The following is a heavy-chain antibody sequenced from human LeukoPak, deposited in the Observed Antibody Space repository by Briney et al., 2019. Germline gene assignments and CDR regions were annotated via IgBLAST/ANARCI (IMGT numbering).Heavy chain of an antibody. CDR3: TTNFYGSGPFDY. CDR2: IKSKTDGGTT. J-gene: IGHJ4*02. V-gene: IGHV3-15*01. CDR1: GFTYSNYA. Sequence: GGCLRLSCASSGFTYSNYAMSSVRQAPGKGLEWVGRIKSKTDGGTTDYVALVKGRFTISRDDSKDTLYLQINSLKTEDTAVYYCTTNFYGSGPFDYWGQGTLVTVSS. D-gene: IGHD3-10*01.